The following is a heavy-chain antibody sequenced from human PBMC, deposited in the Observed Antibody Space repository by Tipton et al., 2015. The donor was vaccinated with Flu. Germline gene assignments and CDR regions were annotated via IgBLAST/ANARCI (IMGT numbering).Heavy chain of an antibody. CDR1: GFTFSRYA. V-gene: IGHV3-23*01. CDR2: VSGGGGTT. CDR3: AKVIPELVAGLDY. J-gene: IGHJ4*02. Sequence: SLRLSCAASGFTFSRYAMSWVRQAPGKGPEWVAGVSGGGGTTYFPDPVKGRFTISRDNSRNMVFLQMNNLRVEDTAEYYCAKVIPELVAGLDYWGRGTLVSVSS. D-gene: IGHD6-19*01.